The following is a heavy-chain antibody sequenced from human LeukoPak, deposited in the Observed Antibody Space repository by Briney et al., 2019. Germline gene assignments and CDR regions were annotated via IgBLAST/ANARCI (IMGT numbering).Heavy chain of an antibody. Sequence: SVKVSCXASGGTFSSYAISWVRQAPGQGLEWMGGIIPVFGTANYAQKFQGRVTITTDESTSTAYMELSSLRSEDTAVYYCARQNWGNFDYWGQGTLVTVSS. CDR1: GGTFSSYA. D-gene: IGHD7-27*01. V-gene: IGHV1-69*05. CDR2: IIPVFGTA. J-gene: IGHJ4*02. CDR3: ARQNWGNFDY.